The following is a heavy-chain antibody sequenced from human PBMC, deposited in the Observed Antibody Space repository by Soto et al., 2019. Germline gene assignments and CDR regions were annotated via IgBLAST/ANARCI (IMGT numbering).Heavy chain of an antibody. V-gene: IGHV1-8*01. CDR1: GYTFTSYD. D-gene: IGHD3-10*01. J-gene: IGHJ3*02. CDR3: ARGINYYDSGDDAFDI. Sequence: QVQLVQSGAEVKKPGASVKVSCKASGYTFTSYDINWVRQATGQGLEWMGWMNPNSGNTGYAQKLQGRVTMTRNTARSTAYMELSSLRSEDTAVYYCARGINYYDSGDDAFDIWGQGTMVTVSS. CDR2: MNPNSGNT.